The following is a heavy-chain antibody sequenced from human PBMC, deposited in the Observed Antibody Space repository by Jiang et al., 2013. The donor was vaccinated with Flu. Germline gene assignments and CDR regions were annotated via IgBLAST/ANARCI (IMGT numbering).Heavy chain of an antibody. CDR3: ASGKVWFGELLGGYFDY. D-gene: IGHD3-10*01. CDR2: T. J-gene: IGHJ4*02. V-gene: IGHV4-30-2*05. Sequence: TYYNPSLKSRVTISVDTSKNQXSLKLSSVTAADTAVYYCASGKVWFGELLGGYFDYWGQGTLVTVSS.